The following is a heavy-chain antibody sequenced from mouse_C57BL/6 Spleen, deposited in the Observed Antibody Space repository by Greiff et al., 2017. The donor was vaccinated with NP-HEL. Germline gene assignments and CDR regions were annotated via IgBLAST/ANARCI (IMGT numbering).Heavy chain of an antibody. V-gene: IGHV3-6*01. D-gene: IGHD1-1*01. CDR2: ISYDGSN. CDR1: GYSITSGYY. CDR3: ARESYYGSSYWFAY. J-gene: IGHJ3*01. Sequence: EVQLQQSGPGLVKPSQSLSLTCSVTGYSITSGYYWNWIRQFPGNKLEWMGYISYDGSNNYNPSLKNRISITRDTSKNQFFLKLNSVTTEDTATYYCARESYYGSSYWFAYWGQGTLVTVSA.